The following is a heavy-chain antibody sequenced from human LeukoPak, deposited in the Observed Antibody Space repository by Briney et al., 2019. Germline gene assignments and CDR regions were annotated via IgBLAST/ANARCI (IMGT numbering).Heavy chain of an antibody. Sequence: SETLSLTCTVSGGSISSGTYQWTWIRQPPGKGLEWIGFIYHSGSIYYNPSLKSRVTISVDTSKNQFSLKLSSVTAADTAVYYCARVNPPIFDYWGQGTLVTVSS. CDR3: ARVNPPIFDY. CDR2: IYHSGSI. V-gene: IGHV4-30-2*05. J-gene: IGHJ4*02. CDR1: GGSISSGTYQ.